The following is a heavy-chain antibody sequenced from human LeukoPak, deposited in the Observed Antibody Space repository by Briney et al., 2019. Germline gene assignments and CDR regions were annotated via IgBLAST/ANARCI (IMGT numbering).Heavy chain of an antibody. V-gene: IGHV1-2*06. Sequence: AASVKVSCKASGYTFTGYYMHWVRQAPGQGLKWMGRINPNSGGTNYAQKFQGRVTMTRDTSISTAYMELSRLRSDDTAVYYCAGILVVPDSGWYGSYWGQGTLVTVSS. D-gene: IGHD6-19*01. CDR2: INPNSGGT. J-gene: IGHJ4*02. CDR1: GYTFTGYY. CDR3: AGILVVPDSGWYGSY.